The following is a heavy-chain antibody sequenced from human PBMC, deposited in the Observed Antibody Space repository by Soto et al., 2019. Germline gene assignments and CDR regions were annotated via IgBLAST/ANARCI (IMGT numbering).Heavy chain of an antibody. V-gene: IGHV3-33*08. J-gene: IGHJ4*02. Sequence: GGSLRLSCAASGFTFSSFGMHWVRQAPGKGLKWVAHIWYDGSNTYYADSVKGRFTIYRDNSRNTVYLQMNSLRAEDTAVYHCVRDLLGSGGHFDYWGQGTPVTVSS. CDR1: GFTFSSFG. D-gene: IGHD7-27*01. CDR2: IWYDGSNT. CDR3: VRDLLGSGGHFDY.